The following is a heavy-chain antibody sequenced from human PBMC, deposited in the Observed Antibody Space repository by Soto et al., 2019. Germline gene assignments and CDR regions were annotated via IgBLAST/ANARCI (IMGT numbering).Heavy chain of an antibody. D-gene: IGHD3-22*01. CDR2: IIRIFGTA. CDR1: GGTFSSYA. J-gene: IGHJ6*01. CDR3: AKLEVVVINSHYYYGMDV. V-gene: IGHV1-69*06. Sequence: QVQLVQSGAEVKKPGSSVKVSSKASGGTFSSYAISWVRQAPGQGLEWMGGIIRIFGTANYAEKFQGRVTITADKSTSTADMELSSLRSEDTAVYCCAKLEVVVINSHYYYGMDVWGQGTTVTVSS.